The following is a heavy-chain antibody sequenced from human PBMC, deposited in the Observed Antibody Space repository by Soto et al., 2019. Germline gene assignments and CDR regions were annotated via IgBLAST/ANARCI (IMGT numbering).Heavy chain of an antibody. V-gene: IGHV3-23*01. Sequence: PGGSLRLSCAASGFTFSSYAMSWVRQAPGKGLEWVSAISGSGGSTYYADSVKGRFTISRDNSKNTLYLQMNSLRAEDTAVYYCAKLIETRTQNFWSGYYYFDYWGQGTLVTVSS. CDR3: AKLIETRTQNFWSGYYYFDY. CDR2: ISGSGGST. CDR1: GFTFSSYA. J-gene: IGHJ4*02. D-gene: IGHD3-3*01.